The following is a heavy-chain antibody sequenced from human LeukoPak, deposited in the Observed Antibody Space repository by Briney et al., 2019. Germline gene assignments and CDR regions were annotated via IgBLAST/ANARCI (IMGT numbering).Heavy chain of an antibody. CDR1: GYTFTSYG. V-gene: IGHV1-18*01. CDR3: ARGGVYYYDSSGRDAFDI. J-gene: IGHJ3*02. D-gene: IGHD3-22*01. Sequence: GASVKVSCKASGYTFTSYGISWVRQAPGQGLEWMGWISAYNGNTNYAQKLQGRVTMTTDTSTSTAYMELRSLRSDDTAVYYCARGGVYYYDSSGRDAFDIWGQRTMVTISS. CDR2: ISAYNGNT.